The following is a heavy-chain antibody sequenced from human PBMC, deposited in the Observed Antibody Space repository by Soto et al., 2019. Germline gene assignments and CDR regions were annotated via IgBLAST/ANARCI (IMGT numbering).Heavy chain of an antibody. J-gene: IGHJ4*02. Sequence: KPSETLSLTCAVSGYSISSGYYWGWIRQPPGKGLEWIGSIYHSGSTYYNPSLKSRVTISVDTSKNQFSLKLSSVTAADTAVYYCASKSHYSSSWYSYYFDYWGQGTLVTVSS. CDR2: IYHSGST. CDR3: ASKSHYSSSWYSYYFDY. V-gene: IGHV4-38-2*01. D-gene: IGHD6-13*01. CDR1: GYSISSGYY.